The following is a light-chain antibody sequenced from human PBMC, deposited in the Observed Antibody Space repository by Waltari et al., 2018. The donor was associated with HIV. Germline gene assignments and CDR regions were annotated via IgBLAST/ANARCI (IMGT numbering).Light chain of an antibody. CDR1: NTDIRAHDY. CDR2: EVT. Sequence: QSVLTQPASVSGSPGQSITISCTGTNTDIRAHDYVPWYQQPPGNAPKPLSYEVTTRAPGISYRFFGSKSGNTASMTISGLQAEDEAHYYCSSYAATTTIVFGGGTRLTVL. CDR3: SSYAATTTIV. J-gene: IGLJ3*02. V-gene: IGLV2-14*01.